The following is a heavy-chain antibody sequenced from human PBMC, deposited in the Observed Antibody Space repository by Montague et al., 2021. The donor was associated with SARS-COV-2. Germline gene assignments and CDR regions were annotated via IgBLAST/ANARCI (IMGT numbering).Heavy chain of an antibody. D-gene: IGHD3-3*01. J-gene: IGHJ4*02. CDR2: IYYTGET. Sequence: SETLSLTCSFSGGSIRSYYWSWIRLPPGKPLEWLGYIYYTGETTXNPSLKSRVTISVDTSRGQFSLGLTSVTAAVTAVYFCARFWSGYVDKWSQGTLVTVSS. CDR1: GGSIRSYY. CDR3: ARFWSGYVDK. V-gene: IGHV4-59*01.